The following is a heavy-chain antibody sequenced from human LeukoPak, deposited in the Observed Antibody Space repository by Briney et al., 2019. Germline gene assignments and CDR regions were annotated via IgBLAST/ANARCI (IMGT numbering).Heavy chain of an antibody. V-gene: IGHV4-39*01. D-gene: IGHD6-19*01. CDR2: IYYRGNT. CDR3: TRHEWALDYSGGWSLGSVES. CDR1: GGPTSCRSHL. J-gene: IGHJ4*02. Sequence: SDPLSLLCSLSGGPTSCRSHLERRIRQPRGKGLEGIGCIYYRGNTYYNPSRKSRVTISVDTSQNQFSLRLSSVTAADTAVYYCTRHEWALDYSGGWSLGSVESWGQGTLVTVSS.